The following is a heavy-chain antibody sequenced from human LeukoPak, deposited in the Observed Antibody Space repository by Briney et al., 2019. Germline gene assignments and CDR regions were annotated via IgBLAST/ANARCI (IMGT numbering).Heavy chain of an antibody. Sequence: SETPSLTCTVSGGSISSGSYYWSWIRQPAGKGLEWIGRIYTSGSTNYNPSLKSRVTISVDTSKNQFSLKLSSVTAADTAVYYCARELRGYSGYDLGYWGQGTLVTVSS. V-gene: IGHV4-61*02. J-gene: IGHJ4*02. CDR1: GGSISSGSYY. CDR2: IYTSGST. CDR3: ARELRGYSGYDLGY. D-gene: IGHD5-12*01.